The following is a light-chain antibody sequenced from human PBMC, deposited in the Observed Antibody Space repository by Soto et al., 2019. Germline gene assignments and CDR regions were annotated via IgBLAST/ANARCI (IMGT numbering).Light chain of an antibody. J-gene: IGKJ1*01. CDR1: QSVSSN. CDR3: EQYNNWPLQT. V-gene: IGKV3-15*01. CDR2: GAS. Sequence: IVMTQSPATLSVSPGERATLSCRASQSVSSNVAWYQQKPGQAPRLLIYGASTRATGIPARFSGSGSGTEFTLTISSLQSEDFAVYYCEQYNNWPLQTVGQGIKV.